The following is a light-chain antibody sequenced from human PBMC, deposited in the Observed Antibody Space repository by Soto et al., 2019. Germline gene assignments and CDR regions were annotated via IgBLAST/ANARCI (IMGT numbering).Light chain of an antibody. CDR1: SSDVGGYNS. Sequence: QSVLTQPPSASGSPGQSVTISCTGTSSDVGGYNSVSWYQQHPGKAPKLMIYEVNKRPSGVPDRFSGSKSGNTASLTVSGLQAEDEADYFCSSYAGSNNVLFGGGTQLTVL. CDR2: EVN. J-gene: IGLJ2*01. V-gene: IGLV2-8*01. CDR3: SSYAGSNNVL.